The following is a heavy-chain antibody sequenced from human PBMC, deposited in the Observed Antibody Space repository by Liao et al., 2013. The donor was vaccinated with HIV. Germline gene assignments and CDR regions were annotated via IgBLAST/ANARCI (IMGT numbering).Heavy chain of an antibody. J-gene: IGHJ4*02. D-gene: IGHD6-13*01. CDR2: IHNSGRT. CDR3: ARGAVSYSSSWFDY. Sequence: QLQLRESGPGPVKPTETLSLTCTVSGDSISRNTYYWGWIRQPPGKGLEWIGTIHNSGRTYYNPSHKSRITISVDTSKNQFSLKLNSVTATDTAVYYCARGAVSYSSSWFDYWGQGTLVTVSS. V-gene: IGHV4-39*07. CDR1: GDSISRNTYY.